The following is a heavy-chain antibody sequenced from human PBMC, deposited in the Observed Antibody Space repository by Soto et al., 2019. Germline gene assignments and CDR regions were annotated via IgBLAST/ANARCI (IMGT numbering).Heavy chain of an antibody. CDR3: ARDWATTNYYYYGMDV. Sequence: ASVKVSCKASGYTFTSYVISWVRQAPGQGLEWMGWISGYNGNTNYAQNLQGRVTMTTDTSTSTAYMELRSLRSDDTAVYYCARDWATTNYYYYGMDVWGQGTTVTVSS. J-gene: IGHJ6*02. D-gene: IGHD1-26*01. V-gene: IGHV1-18*01. CDR2: ISGYNGNT. CDR1: GYTFTSYV.